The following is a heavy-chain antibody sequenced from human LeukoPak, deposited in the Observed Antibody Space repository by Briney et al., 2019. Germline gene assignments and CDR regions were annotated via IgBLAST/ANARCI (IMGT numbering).Heavy chain of an antibody. V-gene: IGHV3-7*01. CDR1: GFTFSSYW. CDR3: AREHGDPYYFDY. D-gene: IGHD4-17*01. Sequence: GGSXRLSCAASGFTFSSYWMTWVRQAPGKGLEGVANIKQDGSEKYYVDSVKGRFTISRDNAKNSLYLQMNSLRAEDTAVYYCAREHGDPYYFDYWGQGTLVTVSS. J-gene: IGHJ4*02. CDR2: IKQDGSEK.